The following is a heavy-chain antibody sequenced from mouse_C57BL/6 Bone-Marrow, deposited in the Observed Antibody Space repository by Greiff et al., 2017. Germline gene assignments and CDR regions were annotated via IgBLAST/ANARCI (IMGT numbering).Heavy chain of an antibody. CDR2: IWSGGST. J-gene: IGHJ2*01. CDR3: ARNPYYYGSSPYYFDY. D-gene: IGHD1-1*01. Sequence: QVQLQQSGPGLVQPSQSLSITCTVSGFSLTSYGVHWVRQSPGKGLEWLGVIWSGGSTDYNAAFISRLSISKDNSKSQVFFKMNSLQADDTAIYXCARNPYYYGSSPYYFDYWGQGTTLTVSS. V-gene: IGHV2-2*01. CDR1: GFSLTSYG.